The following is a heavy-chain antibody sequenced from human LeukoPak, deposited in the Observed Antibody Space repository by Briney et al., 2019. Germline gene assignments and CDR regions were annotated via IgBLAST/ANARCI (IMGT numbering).Heavy chain of an antibody. V-gene: IGHV4-31*03. D-gene: IGHD1-26*01. CDR2: IYYSGST. J-gene: IGHJ4*02. CDR3: ARGGFRVGALNFDY. CDR1: GGSISSGGYY. Sequence: PSQTLSLTCTVSGGSISSGGYYWSWIRQHPGKGLDWIGYIYYSGSTYYNPSLKSRVTISVDTPKNQFSLKLSSVTAADTAVYYCARGGFRVGALNFDYWGQGTLVTVSS.